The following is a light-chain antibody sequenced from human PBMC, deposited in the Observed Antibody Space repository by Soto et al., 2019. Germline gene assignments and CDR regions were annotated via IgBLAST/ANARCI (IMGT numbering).Light chain of an antibody. V-gene: IGLV2-14*01. CDR1: SNDVGGYNY. CDR2: DVS. CDR3: TSYTSSSTVL. Sequence: QSALTQPASVSGSPGQSITISCSGTSNDVGGYNYVSWYQQHPGKAPRLMIYDVSYRPSGVSNRFSGSKSGNTASLTISGLQAEDEAEYHCTSYTSSSTVLFGGGTKLTVL. J-gene: IGLJ2*01.